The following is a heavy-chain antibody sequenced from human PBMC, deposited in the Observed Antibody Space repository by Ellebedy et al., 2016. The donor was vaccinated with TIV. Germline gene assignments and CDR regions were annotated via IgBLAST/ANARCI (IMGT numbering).Heavy chain of an antibody. Sequence: KISCAASGFTFSNAWMSWVRQAPGQGLEWMGGIIPIFGTANYAQKFQGRVTITADESTSTAYMELSRLRSDDTAVYYCARVGYCSGGSCYYLDYWGQGTLVTVSS. V-gene: IGHV1-69*01. D-gene: IGHD2-15*01. J-gene: IGHJ4*02. CDR2: IIPIFGTA. CDR1: GFTFSNAW. CDR3: ARVGYCSGGSCYYLDY.